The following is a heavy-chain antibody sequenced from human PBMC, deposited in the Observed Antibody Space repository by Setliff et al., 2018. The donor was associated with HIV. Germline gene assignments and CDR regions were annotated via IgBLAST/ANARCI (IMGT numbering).Heavy chain of an antibody. CDR3: ARTFLTVHMDV. Sequence: GGSLRLSCAASGFTFSSYSMNWVRQAPGKGLEWVSSISSSSSYIYYADSVKVRFTISRDNAKNSLYLQMNSLRADDTAVYYCARTFLTVHMDVWGKGTTVTVSS. D-gene: IGHD3-9*01. V-gene: IGHV3-21*01. CDR2: ISSSSSYI. CDR1: GFTFSSYS. J-gene: IGHJ6*03.